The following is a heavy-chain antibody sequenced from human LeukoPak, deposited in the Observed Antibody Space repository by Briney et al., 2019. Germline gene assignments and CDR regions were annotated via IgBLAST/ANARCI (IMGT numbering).Heavy chain of an antibody. D-gene: IGHD5/OR15-5a*01. V-gene: IGHV3-7*01. CDR2: IKEDGSDK. Sequence: PGGSLRLSCAASGFTFHTYWMTWVRQAPGKGLEWVANIKEDGSDKYYADSVRGRFAISRDNAKNSLYLQMSTLTVADTAIYYCARDHVSGYYAYWGQGTLVTASS. CDR1: GFTFHTYW. J-gene: IGHJ4*02. CDR3: ARDHVSGYYAY.